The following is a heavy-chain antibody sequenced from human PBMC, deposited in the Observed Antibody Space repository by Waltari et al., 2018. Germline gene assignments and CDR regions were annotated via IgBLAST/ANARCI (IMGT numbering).Heavy chain of an antibody. V-gene: IGHV3-23*01. CDR1: GFTFSSYA. D-gene: IGHD3-3*01. CDR3: AKDRPPYSYCDFWSGSPSEFDY. Sequence: EVQLLESGGGLVQPGGSLRLSCAASGFTFSSYAMSWVRQAPGKGLEWVSAISGSGGSTYYADSVKGRFTISRDNSKNTLYLQMNSLRAEDTAVYYCAKDRPPYSYCDFWSGSPSEFDYWGQGTLVTVSS. CDR2: ISGSGGST. J-gene: IGHJ4*02.